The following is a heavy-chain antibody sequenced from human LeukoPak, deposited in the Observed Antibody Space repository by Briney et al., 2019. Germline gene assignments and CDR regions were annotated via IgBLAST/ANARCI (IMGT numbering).Heavy chain of an antibody. CDR3: ARGGVDCGGDCYAGGWFDP. J-gene: IGHJ5*02. V-gene: IGHV1-2*06. Sequence: ASVKVSCKASGYTFTGYYMHWVRQAPGQGLKWMGRINPNSGGTNYAQKFQGRVTMTRDTSISTAYMELSRLRSDDTAVYNCARGGVDCGGDCYAGGWFDPWGQGTLATVSS. CDR1: GYTFTGYY. D-gene: IGHD2-21*02. CDR2: INPNSGGT.